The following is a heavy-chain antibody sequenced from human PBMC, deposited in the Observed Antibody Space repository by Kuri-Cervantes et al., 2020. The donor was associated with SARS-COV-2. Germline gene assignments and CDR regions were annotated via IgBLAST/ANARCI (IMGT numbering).Heavy chain of an antibody. CDR1: GFTFSSYS. CDR3: ARDSHCSSTSCYTDGMDV. Sequence: GESLKISCAASGFTFSSYSMNWVRQAPGKGLEWVSYISSTSSTIYYADSVKGRFTISRDNSKNTLYLQMNSLRAEDTAVYYCARDSHCSSTSCYTDGMDVWGQGTTVTVSS. D-gene: IGHD2-2*02. V-gene: IGHV3-48*01. CDR2: ISSTSSTI. J-gene: IGHJ6*02.